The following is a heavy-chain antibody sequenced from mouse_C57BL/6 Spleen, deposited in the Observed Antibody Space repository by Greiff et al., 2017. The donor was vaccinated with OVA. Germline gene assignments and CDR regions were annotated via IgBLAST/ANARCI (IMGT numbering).Heavy chain of an antibody. CDR3: ARVFITAVVDYAMDY. Sequence: QVQLQQPGAELVRPGASVKMSCKASGYTFTSYNMHWVKQTPRQGLEWIGAIYPGNGDTSYNQKFKGKATLTVDKSSSTAYMQLSSLTSEDSAVYFRARVFITAVVDYAMDYWGQGTSVTVSS. CDR1: GYTFTSYN. J-gene: IGHJ4*01. V-gene: IGHV1-12*01. CDR2: IYPGNGDT. D-gene: IGHD1-1*01.